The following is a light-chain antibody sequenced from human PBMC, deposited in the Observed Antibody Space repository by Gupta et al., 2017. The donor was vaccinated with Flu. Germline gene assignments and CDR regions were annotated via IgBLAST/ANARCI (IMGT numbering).Light chain of an antibody. CDR2: KAS. CDR1: QNINGW. V-gene: IGKV1-5*03. CDR3: QHHNRYSFT. J-gene: IGKJ3*01. Sequence: MTQSPATRSASVGDGFTLTCRASQNINGWLAWYQQKPGKAPELLIYKASTLQRGVQSRFSGSRSWTEFTLTISSLQPDDFATYYCQHHNRYSFTFGHGTKVDIK.